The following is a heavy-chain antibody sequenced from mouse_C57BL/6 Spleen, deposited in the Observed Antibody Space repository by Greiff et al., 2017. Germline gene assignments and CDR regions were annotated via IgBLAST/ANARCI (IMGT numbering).Heavy chain of an antibody. Sequence: QVQLQQSGAELVKPGASVKISCKASGYAFSSYWMNWVKQRPGKGLEWIGQIYPGDGDTNYNGQFKGKATLTADTSSSTAYMQLSSLTSEDSAVYFCARWEYGNYADWGQGTLVTVAA. CDR3: ARWEYGNYAD. CDR1: GYAFSSYW. J-gene: IGHJ3*01. V-gene: IGHV1-80*01. D-gene: IGHD2-10*02. CDR2: IYPGDGDT.